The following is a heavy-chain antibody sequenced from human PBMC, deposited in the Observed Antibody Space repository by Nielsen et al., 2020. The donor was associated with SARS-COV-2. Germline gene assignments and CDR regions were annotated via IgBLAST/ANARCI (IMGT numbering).Heavy chain of an antibody. CDR2: ISYDGSNK. CDR1: GFTFSSYG. Sequence: GESLKISCAASGFTFSSYGMHWVRQAPGKGLEWVAVISYDGSNKYYADSVKGRFTISRDNAKNSLYLQMNSLRAEDTAVYYCARDRSSVGLPGVYFDYWGQGTLVTVSS. V-gene: IGHV3-33*05. D-gene: IGHD1-7*01. J-gene: IGHJ4*02. CDR3: ARDRSSVGLPGVYFDY.